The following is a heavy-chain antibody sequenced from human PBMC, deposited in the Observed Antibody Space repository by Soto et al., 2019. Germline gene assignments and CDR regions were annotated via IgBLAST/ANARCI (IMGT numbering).Heavy chain of an antibody. CDR2: IWYDGSNK. J-gene: IGHJ6*02. CDR3: ARDADGDTIFGAVIIPSYGMDV. V-gene: IGHV3-33*01. Sequence: PGGSLRLSCAASGFTFSSYGMHSLRQAPGKGLGWVAVIWYDGSNKYYADSVKGRFTISRDNSKNTLYLQMNSLRAEDTAVYYCARDADGDTIFGAVIIPSYGMDVWGQGTTVTVSS. CDR1: GFTFSSYG. D-gene: IGHD3-3*01.